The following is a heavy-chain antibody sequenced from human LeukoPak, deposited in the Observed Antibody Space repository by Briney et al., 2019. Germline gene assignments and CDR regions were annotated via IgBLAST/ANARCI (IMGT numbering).Heavy chain of an antibody. V-gene: IGHV4-59*08. CDR1: GGSISSYY. J-gene: IGHJ4*02. D-gene: IGHD3-22*01. CDR3: ASSLNAYYYDSSGFDY. CDR2: IYYSGST. Sequence: SETLSLTCTASGGSISSYYWSWIRQPPGKGLEWIGYIYYSGSTNYNPSLKSRVTISVDTSKNQFSLKLSSVTAADTAVYYCASSLNAYYYDSSGFDYWGQGTLVTVSS.